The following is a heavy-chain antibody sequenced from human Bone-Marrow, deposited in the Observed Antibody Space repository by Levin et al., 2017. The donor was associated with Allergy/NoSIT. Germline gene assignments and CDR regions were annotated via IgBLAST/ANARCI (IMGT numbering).Heavy chain of an antibody. CDR3: ARDLFVPHGGYQRGWFDP. CDR1: GFTFSSYG. D-gene: IGHD5-12*01. CDR2: IWYDGSNK. V-gene: IGHV3-33*01. Sequence: SCAASGFTFSSYGMHWVRQAPGKGLEWVAVIWYDGSNKYYADSVKGRFTISRDNSKNTLYLQMNSLRAEDTAVYYCARDLFVPHGGYQRGWFDPWGQGTLVTVSS. J-gene: IGHJ5*02.